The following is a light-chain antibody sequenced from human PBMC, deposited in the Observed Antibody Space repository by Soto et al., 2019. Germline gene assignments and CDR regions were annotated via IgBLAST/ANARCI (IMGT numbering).Light chain of an antibody. CDR3: QQYNNWPPIT. CDR2: DVA. CDR1: QSVGDY. V-gene: IGKV3D-15*01. J-gene: IGKJ5*01. Sequence: SQSPATLSLSPGERATLSFRASQSVGDYLAWYQQKPGQAPRLLMYDVAKRATGTPARFSGSGSGTDFTLTISSLQSEDFAVYYCQQYNNWPPITFGQGTRLEIK.